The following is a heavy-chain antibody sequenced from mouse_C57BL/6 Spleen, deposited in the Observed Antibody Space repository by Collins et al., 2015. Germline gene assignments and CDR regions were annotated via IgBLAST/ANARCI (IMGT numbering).Heavy chain of an antibody. CDR1: GYTFTTYG. CDR3: ARERRVMDY. J-gene: IGHJ4*01. Sequence: SGPELKKPGETVKISCKASGYTFTTYGMSWVKQAPGKGLKWMGWINTYSGVPTYADDFKGRFAFSLETSASTAYLQINNLKNEDTATYFCARERRVMDYWGQGTSVTVSS. CDR2: INTYSGVP. V-gene: IGHV9-3*01.